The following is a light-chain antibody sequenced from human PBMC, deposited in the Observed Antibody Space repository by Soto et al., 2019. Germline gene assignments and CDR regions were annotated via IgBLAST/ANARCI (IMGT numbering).Light chain of an antibody. CDR2: GNS. Sequence: QSVLTQPPSVSGAPGQWVTISCTGSSSNIGAGYDVHWYQQLPGTAPKLLIYGNSNRPSGVPDRFSGSKSGTSASLAISGLQAEDEADYYCQSYDSSRTGPVVFGAGTKLTVL. CDR1: SSNIGAGYD. CDR3: QSYDSSRTGPVV. V-gene: IGLV1-40*01. J-gene: IGLJ2*01.